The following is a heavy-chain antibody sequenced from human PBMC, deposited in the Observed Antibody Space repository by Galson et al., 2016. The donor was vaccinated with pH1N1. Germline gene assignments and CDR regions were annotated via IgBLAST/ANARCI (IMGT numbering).Heavy chain of an antibody. Sequence: QSGAEVKKPGESLKTSCKGSGYRFSSSWIGWVRQMPGKGLEWMGIIYLGGSHIRYSPSFQGQVTISADKSINIVYLQWSSLKASDTAIYYCARQNDYGDYRGDAFDIWGQGTLVTVSS. CDR1: GYRFSSSW. D-gene: IGHD4-17*01. V-gene: IGHV5-51*01. CDR3: ARQNDYGDYRGDAFDI. CDR2: IYLGGSHI. J-gene: IGHJ3*02.